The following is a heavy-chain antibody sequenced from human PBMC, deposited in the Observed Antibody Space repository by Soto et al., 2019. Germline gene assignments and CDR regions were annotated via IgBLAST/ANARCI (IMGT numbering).Heavy chain of an antibody. V-gene: IGHV4-59*08. CDR1: GGSISSYY. J-gene: IGHJ6*03. CDR2: IYYSGST. D-gene: IGHD3-10*01. CDR3: ARRGVWYYGSGSPDYYYYMDV. Sequence: SETLSLTCTVSGGSISSYYWSWIRQPPGKGLEWIGYIYYSGSTNYNPSLKSRVTISVDTSKNQFSLKLSSVTAADTAVYYCARRGVWYYGSGSPDYYYYMDVWGKGTTVTVSS.